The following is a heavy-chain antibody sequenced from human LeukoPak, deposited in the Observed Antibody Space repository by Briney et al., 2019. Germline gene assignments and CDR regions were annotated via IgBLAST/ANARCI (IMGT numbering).Heavy chain of an antibody. CDR1: GGSINSGGYY. J-gene: IGHJ3*02. Sequence: SETLSLTCIVSGGSINSGGYYWNWIRQHPGKGLEWIGYMYYSGSTYYNPSLKSRVTISVDTSKNQFSLKLNSVTAADTAVYYCAKAGDYADYAAFDIWGQGTMVTVSS. CDR3: AKAGDYADYAAFDI. V-gene: IGHV4-31*03. CDR2: MYYSGST. D-gene: IGHD4-17*01.